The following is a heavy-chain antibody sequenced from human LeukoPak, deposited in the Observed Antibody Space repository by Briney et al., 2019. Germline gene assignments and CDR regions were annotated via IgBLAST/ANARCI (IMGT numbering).Heavy chain of an antibody. CDR2: ISAYNGNT. CDR3: ARFRGYCSSTSCYPPDY. CDR1: GYTFTSYG. J-gene: IGHJ4*02. Sequence: GPVKVSCKASGYTFTSYGISWVRQAPGQGLEWMGWISAYNGNTNYAQKLQGRVTMTTDTSTSTAYMELRSLRSDDTAVYYCARFRGYCSSTSCYPPDYWGQGTLVTVSS. D-gene: IGHD2-2*01. V-gene: IGHV1-18*01.